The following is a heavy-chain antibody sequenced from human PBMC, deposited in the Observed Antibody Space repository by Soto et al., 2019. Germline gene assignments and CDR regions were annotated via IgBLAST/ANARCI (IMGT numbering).Heavy chain of an antibody. J-gene: IGHJ3*02. CDR2: IGSSSSPI. Sequence: GASLRLSCAASGFTFSSFGMNWVRQAPGMGLDWVSYIGSSSSPIYYADSVKGRFTISRDNAKNSLYLQMNSLRDDDTAVYYCARHVDDILTGLSDAFDIWGQGTMVTVSS. D-gene: IGHD3-9*01. V-gene: IGHV3-48*02. CDR1: GFTFSSFG. CDR3: ARHVDDILTGLSDAFDI.